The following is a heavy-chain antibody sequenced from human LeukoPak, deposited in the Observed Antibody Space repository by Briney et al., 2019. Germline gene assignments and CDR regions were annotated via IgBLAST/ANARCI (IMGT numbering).Heavy chain of an antibody. CDR3: ARGLGYYGSGSYSY. V-gene: IGHV1-8*01. J-gene: IGHJ4*02. D-gene: IGHD3-10*01. Sequence: ASVKVSCKASGYTFTSYDINWVRQATGQGLEWMGWMSPNSGNTGYAQKFQGRVTMTRNTSISTAYMELSSLRSEDTAVYYCARGLGYYGSGSYSYWGQGTLVTVSS. CDR1: GYTFTSYD. CDR2: MSPNSGNT.